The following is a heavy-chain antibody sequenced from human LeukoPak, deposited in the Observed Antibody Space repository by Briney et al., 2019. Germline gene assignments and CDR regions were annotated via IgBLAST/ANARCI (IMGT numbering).Heavy chain of an antibody. V-gene: IGHV3-21*01. CDR1: GFTFSSYS. CDR3: ARDLQEDYVWGTPSWFDP. Sequence: TGGSLRLSCAASGFTFSSYSMNWVRQAPGKGLEWVSSISSSSSYIYYADSVKGRFTISRDNAKNSLYLQMNSLRAEDTAVYYCARDLQEDYVWGTPSWFDPWGQGTLVTVSS. CDR2: ISSSSSYI. D-gene: IGHD3-16*01. J-gene: IGHJ5*02.